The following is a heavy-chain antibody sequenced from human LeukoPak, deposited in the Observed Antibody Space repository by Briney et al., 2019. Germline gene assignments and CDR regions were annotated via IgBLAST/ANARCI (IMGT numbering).Heavy chain of an antibody. J-gene: IGHJ4*02. D-gene: IGHD6-19*01. CDR2: INPSGGST. CDR3: ARAAVAGTPGVDY. V-gene: IGHV1-46*01. CDR1: GYTFTNYG. Sequence: ASVKVSCKASGYTFTNYGISWVRQAPGQGLEWMGIINPSGGSTSYAQKFQGRVTMTRDTSTSTVYMELSSLRSEDTAVYYCARAAVAGTPGVDYWGQGTLVIVSS.